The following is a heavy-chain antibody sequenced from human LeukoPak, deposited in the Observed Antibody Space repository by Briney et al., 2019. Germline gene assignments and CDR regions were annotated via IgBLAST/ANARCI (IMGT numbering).Heavy chain of an antibody. Sequence: SETLSLTCTVSGGSISSYYWSWIRQPAGKGLEWIGRIYTSGSTNYNPSLKSRVTMSVDTSKNQFSLKLSSVTAADTAVYYCARVPYSGSYYYYYYYMDVWGKGTTVTVSS. J-gene: IGHJ6*03. CDR3: ARVPYSGSYYYYYYYMDV. D-gene: IGHD1-26*01. CDR2: IYTSGST. CDR1: GGSISSYY. V-gene: IGHV4-4*07.